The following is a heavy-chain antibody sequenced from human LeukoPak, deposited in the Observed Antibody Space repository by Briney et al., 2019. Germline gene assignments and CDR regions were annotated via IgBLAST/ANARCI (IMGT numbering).Heavy chain of an antibody. J-gene: IGHJ5*02. Sequence: SETLSLTCTVSGGSISSSSYYWGWIRQPPGKGLEWIGSIYYSGSTYYNTSLKSRVTISVDTSKNQFSLELSSVTAADTAVYYRARDGAYYDILTGYPGGWFDPWGQGTLVTVSS. V-gene: IGHV4-39*02. D-gene: IGHD3-9*01. CDR3: ARDGAYYDILTGYPGGWFDP. CDR2: IYYSGST. CDR1: GGSISSSSYY.